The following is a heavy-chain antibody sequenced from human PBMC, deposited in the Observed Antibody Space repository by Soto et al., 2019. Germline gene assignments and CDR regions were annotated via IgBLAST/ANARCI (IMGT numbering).Heavy chain of an antibody. V-gene: IGHV1-8*01. D-gene: IGHD3-10*01. Sequence: ASVKVSCKASGYTFTSYDINCVRQATGQGLEWMGWMNPNSGNTGYAQKFQGRVTMTRNNSISTAYMELSSLRSEDTAVYYCARGLLWFGESNWFDPWGQGTLVTVSS. J-gene: IGHJ5*02. CDR2: MNPNSGNT. CDR3: ARGLLWFGESNWFDP. CDR1: GYTFTSYD.